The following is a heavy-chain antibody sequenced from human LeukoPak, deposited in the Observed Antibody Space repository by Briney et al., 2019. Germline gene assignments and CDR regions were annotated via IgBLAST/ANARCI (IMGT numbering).Heavy chain of an antibody. CDR1: GFTFKNYG. V-gene: IGHV3-33*06. D-gene: IGHD3-3*01. CDR2: IWYDGSKT. Sequence: GRSLRLSCVTSGFTFKNYGMHWVRQAPGKGLEWVAIIWYDGSKTYYGDSVKGRFTISRDNSKNTLYLQMNSLRVEDTAVYLCAKDWDFWRGYPYAFDIWGQGTMVTVPS. CDR3: AKDWDFWRGYPYAFDI. J-gene: IGHJ3*02.